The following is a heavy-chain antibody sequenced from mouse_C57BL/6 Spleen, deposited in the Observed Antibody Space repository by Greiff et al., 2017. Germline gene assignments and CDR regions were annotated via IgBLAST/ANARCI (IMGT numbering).Heavy chain of an antibody. Sequence: QVQLQQSGAELVRPGASVTLSCKASGYTFTDYEMHWVKQTPVHGLEWIGAIDPETGGTAYNQKFKGKAILTADKSSSTAYMELRSLTSEDSAVYYCTSGENYFDDWGQGTTLTVSS. CDR1: GYTFTDYE. V-gene: IGHV1-15*01. J-gene: IGHJ2*01. CDR2: IDPETGGT. CDR3: TSGENYFDD.